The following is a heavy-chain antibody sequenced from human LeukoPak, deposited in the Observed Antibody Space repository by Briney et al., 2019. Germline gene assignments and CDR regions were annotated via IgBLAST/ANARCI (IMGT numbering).Heavy chain of an antibody. J-gene: IGHJ4*02. D-gene: IGHD6-19*01. Sequence: SQTLSLTCTVSGGSISSGSYYWSWIRQPAGKGLEWIGRIYTSGSTNYNPSLKSRVTISVDTSKNQFSLKLSSVTAADTAVYYCARRQGWYQGAPFDYWGQGTLVTVSS. CDR3: ARRQGWYQGAPFDY. CDR2: IYTSGST. V-gene: IGHV4-61*02. CDR1: GGSISSGSYY.